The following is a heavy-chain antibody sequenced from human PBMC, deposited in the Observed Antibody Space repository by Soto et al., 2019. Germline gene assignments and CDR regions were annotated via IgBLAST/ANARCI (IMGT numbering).Heavy chain of an antibody. D-gene: IGHD1-7*01. CDR2: IIPIFGTA. V-gene: IGHV1-69*01. J-gene: IGHJ5*02. CDR1: GGTFSSYA. CDR3: ARGRRRTPLNLGFDP. Sequence: QVQLVQSGAEGKRPGSSVKVSCKASGGTFSSYAISWVQQAPGQGLEWMGGIIPIFGTANYAQKFQGRVTITADESTSTDYMELSSLRSEDTAVYYCARGRRRTPLNLGFDPWRQGTLLTVSS.